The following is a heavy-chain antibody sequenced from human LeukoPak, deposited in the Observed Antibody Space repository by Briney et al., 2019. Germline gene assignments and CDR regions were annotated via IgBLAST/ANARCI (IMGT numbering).Heavy chain of an antibody. D-gene: IGHD3-3*01. CDR2: IRSKAYGGTT. V-gene: IGHV3-49*03. Sequence: GGSLRLSCTASGFTFGDYAMSWFRQAPGKGLEWVGFIRSKAYGGTTEYAASVKRRFTISRDDSKSIAYLQMNSLKTEDTAVYYCTPYYDFWSGYYTHDYWGQGTLVTVSS. J-gene: IGHJ4*02. CDR1: GFTFGDYA. CDR3: TPYYDFWSGYYTHDY.